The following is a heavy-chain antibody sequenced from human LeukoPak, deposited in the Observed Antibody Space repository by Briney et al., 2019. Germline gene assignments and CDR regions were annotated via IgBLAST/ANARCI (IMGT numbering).Heavy chain of an antibody. CDR2: IIPIFGTA. V-gene: IGHV1-69*05. CDR1: GYTFTSYT. CDR3: ARGDGYAPGNYYYYMVV. D-gene: IGHD5-24*01. J-gene: IGHJ6*03. Sequence: SVKVSCKASGYTFTSYTMNWLRQAPGQGLEWMGGIIPIFGTANYAQKFQGRVTITTDESTSTAYMELSSLRSEDTAVYYCARGDGYAPGNYYYYMVVWGKGTTVTVSS.